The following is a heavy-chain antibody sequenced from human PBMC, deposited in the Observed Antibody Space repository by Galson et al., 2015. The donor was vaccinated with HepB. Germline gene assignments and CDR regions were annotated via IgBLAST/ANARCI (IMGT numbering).Heavy chain of an antibody. CDR1: GFTFSNYW. V-gene: IGHV3-74*03. CDR2: ITDDGRRT. D-gene: IGHD3-10*01. CDR3: ARDRMLIWFGEIQHQYGMDV. Sequence: SLRLSCAASGFTFSNYWMHWVRQVPGKGLVWVSRITDDGRRTMHADSVKGRFTASRDNAKSTLYLQMNSLRAEDTAVYYCARDRMLIWFGEIQHQYGMDVWGQGTTVTVSS. J-gene: IGHJ6*02.